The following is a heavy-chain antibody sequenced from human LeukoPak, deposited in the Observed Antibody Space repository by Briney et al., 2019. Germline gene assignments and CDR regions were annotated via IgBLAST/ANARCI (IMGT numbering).Heavy chain of an antibody. CDR2: IIPIFGTA. D-gene: IGHD3-10*01. V-gene: IGHV1-69*01. J-gene: IGHJ4*02. Sequence: ASVKVSCKASGGTFSSYAISWVRQAPGQGLEWMGGIIPIFGTANYAQKFQGRVTIPADESTSTAYVELSSLRSEDTAVYYCATGGITMVRGVLDYWGQGTLVTVSS. CDR3: ATGGITMVRGVLDY. CDR1: GGTFSSYA.